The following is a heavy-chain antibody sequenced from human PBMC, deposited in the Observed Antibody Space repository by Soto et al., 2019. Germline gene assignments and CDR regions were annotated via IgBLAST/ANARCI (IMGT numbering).Heavy chain of an antibody. D-gene: IGHD2-15*01. CDR3: AKDAPAVLGVVVVAATPRSPNWFDP. CDR2: ISGSGGST. CDR1: GFTFSSYA. V-gene: IGHV3-23*01. Sequence: GGSLRLSCAASGFTFSSYAMSWVRQAPGKGLEWVSAISGSGGSTYYADSVKGRFTISRDNSKNTLYLQMNSLRAEDTAVYYCAKDAPAVLGVVVVAATPRSPNWFDPWGQGTLVTVSS. J-gene: IGHJ5*02.